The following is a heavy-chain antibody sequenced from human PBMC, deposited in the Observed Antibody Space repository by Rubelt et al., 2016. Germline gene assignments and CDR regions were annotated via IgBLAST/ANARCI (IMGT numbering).Heavy chain of an antibody. CDR3: ARGGYSYIFDY. D-gene: IGHD5-18*01. CDR1: GFTFTGYW. V-gene: IGHV3-74*02. Sequence: QLVESGGGLVQPGGSLRLSCAASGFTFTGYWMHWVRQAPGKGLVWVSRITRDGTGTTYADSVKGRFTISRDNSKNTLYLQMNSLRAEDTAVYYCARGGYSYIFDYWGQGTLVTVSS. J-gene: IGHJ4*02. CDR2: ITRDGTGT.